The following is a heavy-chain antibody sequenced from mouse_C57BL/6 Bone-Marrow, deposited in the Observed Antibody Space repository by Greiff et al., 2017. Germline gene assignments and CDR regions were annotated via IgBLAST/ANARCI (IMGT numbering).Heavy chain of an antibody. CDR1: GYTFTDHT. V-gene: IGHV1-78*01. Sequence: VQVVESDAELVKPGASVKISCKVSGYTFTDHTIHWMKQRPEQGLEWIGYIYPRDGSTKYNEKFKGKATLTADKSSSTAYMQLNSLTSEDSAVYFCARSHYYGSTGHAMDYWGQGTSVTVSS. CDR2: IYPRDGST. J-gene: IGHJ4*01. CDR3: ARSHYYGSTGHAMDY. D-gene: IGHD1-1*01.